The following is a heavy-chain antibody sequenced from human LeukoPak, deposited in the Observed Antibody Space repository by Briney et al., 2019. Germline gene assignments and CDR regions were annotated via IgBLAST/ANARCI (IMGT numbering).Heavy chain of an antibody. D-gene: IGHD3-10*01. CDR1: GYIFTSYY. CDR3: ARGFYRDPTLLWFGETPGWGPQRNAFDI. CDR2: INPNSGGT. Sequence: ASVKVSCKASGYIFTSYYIHWVRQAPGQGLEWMGWINPNSGGTNYAQKFQGRVTMTRDTSISTAYMELSRLRSDDTAVYYCARGFYRDPTLLWFGETPGWGPQRNAFDIWGQGTMVTVSS. J-gene: IGHJ3*02. V-gene: IGHV1-2*02.